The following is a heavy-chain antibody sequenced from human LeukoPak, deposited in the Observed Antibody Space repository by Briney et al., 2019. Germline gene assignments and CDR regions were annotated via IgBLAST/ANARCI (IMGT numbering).Heavy chain of an antibody. Sequence: ASVKVSCKASGYTFTDYFIRWVRQAPGQGLEWMGWINPNSGAKSYAQKFQGRVTMTRDTSINTGNMELTGLRFDDTAVYYCARELSAVGRWGAFDMWGQGTMVTVSS. D-gene: IGHD6-13*01. CDR3: ARELSAVGRWGAFDM. CDR2: INPNSGAK. J-gene: IGHJ3*02. CDR1: GYTFTDYF. V-gene: IGHV1-2*02.